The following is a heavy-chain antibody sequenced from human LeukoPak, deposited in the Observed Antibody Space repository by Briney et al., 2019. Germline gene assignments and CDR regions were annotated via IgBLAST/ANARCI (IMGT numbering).Heavy chain of an antibody. Sequence: GGSLRLSCAASGFTFSSYSMNWVRQAPGKGLEWVSSISSSSSYIYYADSVKGRFTISRDNAKNSLYLQMNSLRAEDTAVYYCARDREDYGDFGYWGQGTLVTVSS. CDR1: GFTFSSYS. CDR2: ISSSSSYI. J-gene: IGHJ4*02. CDR3: ARDREDYGDFGY. D-gene: IGHD4-17*01. V-gene: IGHV3-21*01.